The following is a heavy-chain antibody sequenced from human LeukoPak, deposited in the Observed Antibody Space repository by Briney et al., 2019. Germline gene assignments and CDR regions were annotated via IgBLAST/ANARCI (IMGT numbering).Heavy chain of an antibody. D-gene: IGHD1-26*01. J-gene: IGHJ4*02. Sequence: GGSPRLSCAASGFTLSTHWMHWVRQAPGKGLVWVSRINGDGTTTSYADSVKGRFTISRANAKSTLYLEMDSLRAEDTAIYYCARRWYTGTYYYFDLWGQGTLVTVSS. CDR3: ARRWYTGTYYYFDL. CDR1: GFTLSTHW. CDR2: INGDGTTT. V-gene: IGHV3-74*01.